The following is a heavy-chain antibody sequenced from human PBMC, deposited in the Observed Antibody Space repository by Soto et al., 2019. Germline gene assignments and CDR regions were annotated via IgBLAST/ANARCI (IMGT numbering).Heavy chain of an antibody. CDR1: GFTFSSYS. Sequence: PGGSLRLSCAASGFTFSSYSMNWVRQAPGKGLEWVSYISSGSSTIYYADSVKGRFTISRDNAKNSLYLQMNSLRAEDTAVYYCTPGYCSSTSCPYDAFDIWGQGTMVTVSS. J-gene: IGHJ3*02. D-gene: IGHD2-2*01. CDR3: TPGYCSSTSCPYDAFDI. CDR2: ISSGSSTI. V-gene: IGHV3-48*01.